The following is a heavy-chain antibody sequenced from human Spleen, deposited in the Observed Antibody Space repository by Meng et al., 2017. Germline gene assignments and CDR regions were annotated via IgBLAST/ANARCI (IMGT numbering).Heavy chain of an antibody. CDR2: ISYDGSNK. CDR3: ARDVVAAAAPGAFDI. V-gene: IGHV3-30*04. J-gene: IGHJ3*02. D-gene: IGHD6-13*01. CDR1: GFTFSGYA. Sequence: GESLKISCAASGFTFSGYAMHWVRQAPGKGLEWVAVISYDGSNKYYADSVKGRFTISRDNSKNTLYLQMNSLRAEDTAVYYCARDVVAAAAPGAFDIWGQGTMVTVSS.